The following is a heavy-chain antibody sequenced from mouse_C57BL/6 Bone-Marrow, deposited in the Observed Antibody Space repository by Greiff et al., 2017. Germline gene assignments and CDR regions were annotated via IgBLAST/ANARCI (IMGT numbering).Heavy chain of an antibody. CDR3: AGGVTGSPPFAY. Sequence: QVQLQQPGAELVKPGASVKLSCKASGYTFTSYWMHWVKQRPGQGLEWIGMIHPNSGSTNYNEKFQSKATLTVDKSSSTAYLQLSRLTSADSAVYYCAGGVTGSPPFAYWGQGTLVTVSA. D-gene: IGHD1-1*01. CDR2: IHPNSGST. V-gene: IGHV1-64*01. CDR1: GYTFTSYW. J-gene: IGHJ3*01.